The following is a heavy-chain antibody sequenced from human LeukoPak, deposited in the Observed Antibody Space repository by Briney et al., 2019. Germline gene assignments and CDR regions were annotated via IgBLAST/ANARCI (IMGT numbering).Heavy chain of an antibody. CDR1: GGSFSSYY. D-gene: IGHD1-26*01. J-gene: IGHJ5*02. Sequence: SETLSLTCAVYGGSFSSYYWGWIRQPPGKGLEWIGSIYYSGSTYYNPSLKSRVTISVDTSKNQFSLKLSSVTAADTAVYYCVRLPGATRYNWFDPWGQGILVTVSS. CDR3: VRLPGATRYNWFDP. V-gene: IGHV4-39*01. CDR2: IYYSGST.